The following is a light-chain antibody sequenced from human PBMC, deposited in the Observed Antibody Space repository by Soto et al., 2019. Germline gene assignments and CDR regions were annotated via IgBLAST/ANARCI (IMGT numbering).Light chain of an antibody. CDR1: QSLLHSNGYNY. CDR3: MQALQTPL. Sequence: DIVMNKSPLSLPVTPGEPASISCRSSQSLLHSNGYNYLDWYLQKPGQSPQLLIYLGSNRASGVPDRFSGSGSGTDFTLKISRVEAEDVGVYYCMQALQTPLFVQGTRLESK. J-gene: IGKJ5*01. V-gene: IGKV2-28*01. CDR2: LGS.